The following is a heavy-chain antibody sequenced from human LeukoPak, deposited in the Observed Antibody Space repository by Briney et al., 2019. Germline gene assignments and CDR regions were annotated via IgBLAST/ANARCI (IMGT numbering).Heavy chain of an antibody. Sequence: SETLSLTCTVSGGSISSSSYYWGWIRQPPGKGLEWIGCIYYSGSTYYNPSLKSRVTISVDTSKNQFSLKLSSVTAADTAVYYCARAGGITMIVVVSFFDYWGQGTLVTVSS. V-gene: IGHV4-39*07. CDR1: GGSISSSSYY. J-gene: IGHJ4*02. D-gene: IGHD3-22*01. CDR2: IYYSGST. CDR3: ARAGGITMIVVVSFFDY.